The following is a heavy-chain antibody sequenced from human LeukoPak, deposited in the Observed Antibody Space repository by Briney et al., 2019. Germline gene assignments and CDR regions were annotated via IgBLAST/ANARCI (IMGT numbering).Heavy chain of an antibody. CDR3: ARGPWGGRFDY. D-gene: IGHD3-16*01. J-gene: IGHJ4*02. Sequence: SETLSLTCTVSGGSMSSGDYYWSWIRQPPGKDLEWIGYIYYSGSTYYNPSLKSRVTRSVDTSKNQFSLKLSSVTAADTAVYYCARGPWGGRFDYWGQGTLVTVSS. V-gene: IGHV4-30-4*01. CDR2: IYYSGST. CDR1: GGSMSSGDYY.